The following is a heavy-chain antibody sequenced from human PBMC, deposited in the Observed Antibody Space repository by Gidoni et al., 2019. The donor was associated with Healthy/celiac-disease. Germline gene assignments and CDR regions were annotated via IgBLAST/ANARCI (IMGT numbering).Heavy chain of an antibody. V-gene: IGHV3-30*18. Sequence: QVQLVEPGGGVVQPGRSLRLPCAASGFTFSSYGMHWVRQAPGKGLEWVAVISYDGSNKYYADSVKGRFTISRDNSKNTLYLQMNSLRAEDTAVYYCAKDLGYSSGWPFDYWGQGTLVTVSS. CDR1: GFTFSSYG. D-gene: IGHD6-19*01. J-gene: IGHJ4*02. CDR2: ISYDGSNK. CDR3: AKDLGYSSGWPFDY.